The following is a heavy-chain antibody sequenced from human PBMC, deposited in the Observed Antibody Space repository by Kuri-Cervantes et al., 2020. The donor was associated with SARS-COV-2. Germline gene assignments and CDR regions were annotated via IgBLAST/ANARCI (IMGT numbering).Heavy chain of an antibody. CDR1: GFTFTDYW. D-gene: IGHD3-10*01. CDR2: VRPDGNSK. CDR3: ARDDRAGHFDV. J-gene: IGHJ3*01. Sequence: LKISCAASGFTFTDYWMSWVRQAPGKGLEWVGNVRPDGNSKGYVDAVKGRFTISRDNAKNSLYLQMDSLSAEDTAVYYCARDDRAGHFDVWGQGTMVTVSS. V-gene: IGHV3-7*03.